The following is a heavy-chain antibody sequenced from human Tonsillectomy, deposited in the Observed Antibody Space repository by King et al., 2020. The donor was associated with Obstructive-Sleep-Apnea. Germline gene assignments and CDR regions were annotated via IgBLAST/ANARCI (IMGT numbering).Heavy chain of an antibody. D-gene: IGHD3-10*01. V-gene: IGHV4-30-2*01. Sequence: LQLQESGSGLVKPSQTLSLTCAVSGGSISSGGYSWSWIRQPPGKGLEWIGYIYHSGSTSYNPSLKSRVTISLDRSKNQFSLKLSSVTAADTAVYYCTRGDYGSGSYGWFDPWGQGTLVTVSS. CDR1: GGSISSGGYS. J-gene: IGHJ5*02. CDR2: IYHSGST. CDR3: TRGDYGSGSYGWFDP.